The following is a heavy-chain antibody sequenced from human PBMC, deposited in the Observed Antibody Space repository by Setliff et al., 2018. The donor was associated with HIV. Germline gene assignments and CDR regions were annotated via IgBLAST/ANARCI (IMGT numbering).Heavy chain of an antibody. V-gene: IGHV4-39*01. J-gene: IGHJ4*02. Sequence: PSETLSLTCSVSGGSIVSSSYYWGWIRQPPGKGLEWTATMYYRGTTYNNPSLKSRATFSADTSKNQFSLNLNSVTATDTAVYYCVRQGLTMNRGVPAPILYYFDYWGQGILVTVSS. CDR1: GGSIVSSSYY. CDR2: MYYRGTT. D-gene: IGHD3-10*01. CDR3: VRQGLTMNRGVPAPILYYFDY.